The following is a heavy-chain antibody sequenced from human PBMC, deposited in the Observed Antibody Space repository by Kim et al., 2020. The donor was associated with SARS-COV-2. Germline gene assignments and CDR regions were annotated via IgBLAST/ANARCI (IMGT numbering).Heavy chain of an antibody. J-gene: IGHJ6*02. CDR3: ARDTAAAMDV. Sequence: YAPSVKGRFIVSRENSKNALYLQMNSLKTEDPAVYYCARDTAAAMDVWGQGTTVTVSS. D-gene: IGHD6-25*01. V-gene: IGHV3-72*01.